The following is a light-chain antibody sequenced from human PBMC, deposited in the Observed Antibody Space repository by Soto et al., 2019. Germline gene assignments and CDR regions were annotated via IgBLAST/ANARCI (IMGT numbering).Light chain of an antibody. Sequence: QSALSQPASVSGSPGQSITISCTGTSSDVDGSNYVSWYQQHPGRAPKVMIYDVSSRPSGVSNRFSGSKSGNTASLTISVLQAEDEADYYCSSYSSSSTLRLFGGGTKLTVL. V-gene: IGLV2-14*01. CDR2: DVS. J-gene: IGLJ2*01. CDR1: SSDVDGSNY. CDR3: SSYSSSSTLRL.